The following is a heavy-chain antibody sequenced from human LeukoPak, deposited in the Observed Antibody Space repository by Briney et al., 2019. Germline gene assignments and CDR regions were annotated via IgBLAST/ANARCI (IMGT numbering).Heavy chain of an antibody. CDR1: GITFRTYA. Sequence: TGGSLRLSCAASGITFRTYAMSWVRQAPGKGLEWVSSISSSSSYIYYADSVKGRFTISRDNAKNSLFLQMNSLRAEDTAVYYCARVLRYCSGGNCYSGGLGYMDVWGKGTTVTISS. CDR2: ISSSSSYI. J-gene: IGHJ6*03. V-gene: IGHV3-21*04. D-gene: IGHD2-15*01. CDR3: ARVLRYCSGGNCYSGGLGYMDV.